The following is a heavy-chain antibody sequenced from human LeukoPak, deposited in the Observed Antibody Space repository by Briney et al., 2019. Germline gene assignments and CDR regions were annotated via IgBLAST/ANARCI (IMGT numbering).Heavy chain of an antibody. CDR3: ARHPPNKDSSSWYTFDP. CDR2: IYYSGST. V-gene: IGHV4-59*08. D-gene: IGHD6-13*01. CDR1: GFTFSNAW. J-gene: IGHJ5*02. Sequence: GSLRLSCAASGFTFSNAWMSWIRQPPGKGLEWIGYIYYSGSTNYNPSLKSRVTISVDTSKNQFSLKLSSVTAADTAIYYCARHPPNKDSSSWYTFDPWGQGTLVTVSS.